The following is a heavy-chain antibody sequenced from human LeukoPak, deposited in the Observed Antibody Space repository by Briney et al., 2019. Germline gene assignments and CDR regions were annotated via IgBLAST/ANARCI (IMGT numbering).Heavy chain of an antibody. D-gene: IGHD1-26*01. CDR2: ISSSGSTI. Sequence: GGSLRLSCAASGFTFSSSEMNWVRQAPGKGPGWVSYISSSGSTINYADSVKGRFTISRDNAKNSLYLQMNSLRAEDTAIYYCARDQTGSLDYWGQGTLVTVSS. J-gene: IGHJ4*02. CDR3: ARDQTGSLDY. CDR1: GFTFSSSE. V-gene: IGHV3-48*03.